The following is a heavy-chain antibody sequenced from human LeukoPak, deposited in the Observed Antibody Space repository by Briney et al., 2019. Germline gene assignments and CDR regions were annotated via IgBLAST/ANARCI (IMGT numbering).Heavy chain of an antibody. J-gene: IGHJ4*02. CDR2: INAGNGNT. CDR1: GYTFTSYA. CDR3: ARDGVVTTVTILYYFDY. D-gene: IGHD4-17*01. Sequence: VASVKASCKASGYTFTSYAMHWVRQAPGQRLEWMGWINAGNGNTKYSQKFQGRVTITRDTSASTAYMELSSLRSEDTAVYYCARDGVVTTVTILYYFDYWGQGTLVTVSS. V-gene: IGHV1-3*01.